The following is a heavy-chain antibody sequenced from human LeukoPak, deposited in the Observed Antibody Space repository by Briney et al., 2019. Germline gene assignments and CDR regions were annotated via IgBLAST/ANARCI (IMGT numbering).Heavy chain of an antibody. Sequence: SETLSLTCTVSGGSISSSTYYWAWIRQPPGKELEWIGSIYYSGNTHYNPSLRSRVTISVDTSKNQFSLKLGSVTATDTAIYYCAGQHGYRKWGHCLDKWGEETLVTVSS. CDR2: IYYSGNT. CDR1: GGSISSSTYY. D-gene: IGHD5-24*01. V-gene: IGHV4-39*01. CDR3: AGQHGYRKWGHCLDK. J-gene: IGHJ4*02.